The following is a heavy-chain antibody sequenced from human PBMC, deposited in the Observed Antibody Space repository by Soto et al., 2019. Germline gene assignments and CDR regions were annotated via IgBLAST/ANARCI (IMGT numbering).Heavy chain of an antibody. D-gene: IGHD2-2*01. Sequence: ASVNVSLKTSGYTFSNYDITWVRQAPGQPLEWLGWISLYSDGTNYAQKFQGRVSMTTDTSTTTAYMELRSLRSDDTAVYYCARVVPGAEAWFGPWGQGTLVTVSS. CDR3: ARVVPGAEAWFGP. V-gene: IGHV1-18*01. J-gene: IGHJ5*02. CDR1: GYTFSNYD. CDR2: ISLYSDGT.